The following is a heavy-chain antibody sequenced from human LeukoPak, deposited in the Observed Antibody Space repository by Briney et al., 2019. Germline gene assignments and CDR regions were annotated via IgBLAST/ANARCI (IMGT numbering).Heavy chain of an antibody. CDR3: ARDRTGDYYDSSGSYFDY. CDR1: GGSISSYY. CDR2: IYSGGST. D-gene: IGHD3-22*01. Sequence: ETLSLTCTVSGGSISSYYWSWVRQAPGKGLEWVSVIYSGGSTYYADSVKGRFTISRDNSKNTLYLQMNSLRAEDTAVYYCARDRTGDYYDSSGSYFDYWGQGTLVTVSS. J-gene: IGHJ4*02. V-gene: IGHV3-53*01.